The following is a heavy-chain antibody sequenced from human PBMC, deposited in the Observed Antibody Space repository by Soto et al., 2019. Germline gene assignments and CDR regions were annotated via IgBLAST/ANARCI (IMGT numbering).Heavy chain of an antibody. Sequence: QVQLQESGPGLVKPSETLSLTCTVSGGSVSSGSYYWSWIRQPPGKGLDWIGYIYYSGSTNYNPCLKSRVTISVDTSKNPVSLKLSSVTAADTAVYYCAGEYSRSQRVDYWGQGTLVTVSS. J-gene: IGHJ4*02. CDR2: IYYSGST. CDR3: AGEYSRSQRVDY. V-gene: IGHV4-61*01. CDR1: GGSVSSGSYY. D-gene: IGHD6-6*01.